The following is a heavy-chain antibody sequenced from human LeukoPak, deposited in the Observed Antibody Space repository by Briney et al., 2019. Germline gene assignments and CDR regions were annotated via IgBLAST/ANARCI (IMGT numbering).Heavy chain of an antibody. J-gene: IGHJ4*02. D-gene: IGHD3-22*01. CDR1: GFTFSDHV. CDR3: AKKTTSGHWPFHY. Sequence: QPGGSLRLSCAASGFTFSDHVMTWVRQAPGKGLEGVSGITGNGVTTYYADSVKGRFTISRDNSKNTLSLQMNNLRAEDTAVYYCAKKTTSGHWPFHYWGQGTLVTVSS. CDR2: ITGNGVTT. V-gene: IGHV3-23*01.